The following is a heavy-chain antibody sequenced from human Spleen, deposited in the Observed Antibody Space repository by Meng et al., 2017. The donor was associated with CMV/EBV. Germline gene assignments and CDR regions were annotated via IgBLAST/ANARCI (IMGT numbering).Heavy chain of an antibody. D-gene: IGHD2-2*01. CDR1: GGSFSTYY. J-gene: IGHJ6*02. CDR2: INNSGGN. Sequence: SETLSLTCAVYGGSFSTYYWSWIRQPPGKGLEWIGEINNSGGNNYNTSLKSRVTISVDTSKNQFSLKLSSVTAADTAVYYCARLGYCSSTSCPDVWGQGTTVTVSS. CDR3: ARLGYCSSTSCPDV. V-gene: IGHV4-34*01.